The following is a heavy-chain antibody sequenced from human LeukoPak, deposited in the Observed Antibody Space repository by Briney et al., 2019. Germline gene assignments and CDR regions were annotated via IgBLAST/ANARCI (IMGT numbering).Heavy chain of an antibody. D-gene: IGHD2-8*01. CDR2: ISSSSSYI. CDR1: GFTFSSYS. CDR3: AKDRCSNGVGCYYYYMDV. V-gene: IGHV3-21*01. Sequence: PGGSLRLSCAASGFTFSSYSMNWVRQAPGKGLEWVSSISSSSSYIYYADSVKGRFTISRDNAKNSLYLQMNSLRAEDTAVYYCAKDRCSNGVGCYYYYMDVWGKGTTVTISS. J-gene: IGHJ6*03.